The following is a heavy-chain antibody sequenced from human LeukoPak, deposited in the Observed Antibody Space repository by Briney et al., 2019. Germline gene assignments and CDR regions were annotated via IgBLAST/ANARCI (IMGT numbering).Heavy chain of an antibody. CDR1: GFTFSSYS. Sequence: PGGSLRLSCAASGFTFSSYSMNWVRQAPGKGLEWVSSISSSSSYIYYADLVKGRFTISRDNAKNSLYLQMNSLRAEDTAVYYCARDSNTVGAFDIWGQGTMVTVSS. J-gene: IGHJ3*02. CDR2: ISSSSSYI. V-gene: IGHV3-21*01. CDR3: ARDSNTVGAFDI. D-gene: IGHD4-17*01.